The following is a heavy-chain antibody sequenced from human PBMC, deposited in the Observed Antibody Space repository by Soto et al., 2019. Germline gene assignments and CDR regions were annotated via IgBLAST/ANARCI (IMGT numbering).Heavy chain of an antibody. CDR3: AQYCSGGSCYSWFDY. J-gene: IGHJ4*02. CDR2: IYYSGTT. V-gene: IGHV4-59*02. Sequence: SETLSLTCTVSGGSVSSYYWSWIRQPPGMGLEWIGYIYYSGTTNYNPSLKSRITMSVDTSKNQFSLRAEDTAVYYCAQYCSGGSCYSWFDYWGQGTLVTVSS. CDR1: GGSVSSYY. D-gene: IGHD2-15*01.